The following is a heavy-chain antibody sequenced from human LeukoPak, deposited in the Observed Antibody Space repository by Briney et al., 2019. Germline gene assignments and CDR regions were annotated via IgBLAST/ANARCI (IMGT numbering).Heavy chain of an antibody. CDR2: VSGSGAIA. Sequence: SWVRQAPGXGLEWVSTVSGSGAIAYYTDSDKGRFTISRDNSKNTLYLQMSSLTAKDTAVYYCAKDRSIGTYYTFDSWGQGTLVTVSS. CDR3: AKDRSIGTYYTFDS. J-gene: IGHJ4*02. D-gene: IGHD1-26*01. V-gene: IGHV3-23*01.